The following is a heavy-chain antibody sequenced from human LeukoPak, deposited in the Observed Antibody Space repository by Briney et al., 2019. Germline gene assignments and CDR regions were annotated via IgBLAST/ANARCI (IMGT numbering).Heavy chain of an antibody. D-gene: IGHD3/OR15-3a*01. V-gene: IGHV4-34*01. J-gene: IGHJ6*03. CDR3: ARGRIGRLIWDYYYYYMDV. CDR1: GGSFSGYY. Sequence: PSETLSLTCAVYGGSFSGYYWSWIRQPPGKGREWIGEINHSGSTNYNPSLKSRVTISVDTSKNQFSLKLSSVTAADTAVYYCARGRIGRLIWDYYYYYMDVWGKGTTVTVSS. CDR2: INHSGST.